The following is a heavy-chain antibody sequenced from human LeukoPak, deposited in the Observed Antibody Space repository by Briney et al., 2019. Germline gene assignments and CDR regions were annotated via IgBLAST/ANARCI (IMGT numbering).Heavy chain of an antibody. Sequence: ASVKVSCKASGYTFTSYDINWVRQATGQGLEWMGWMNPNSGNTGYAQKFQGRVTMTRNTSISTAYMELSSLRSEDTAVYYCAKNVLLWFGEPKNWFDPWGQGTLVTVSS. D-gene: IGHD3-10*01. CDR1: GYTFTSYD. J-gene: IGHJ5*02. V-gene: IGHV1-8*01. CDR2: MNPNSGNT. CDR3: AKNVLLWFGEPKNWFDP.